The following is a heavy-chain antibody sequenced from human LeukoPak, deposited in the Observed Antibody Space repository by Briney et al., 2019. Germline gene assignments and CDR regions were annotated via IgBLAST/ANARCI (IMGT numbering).Heavy chain of an antibody. CDR2: IRFDGGDE. Sequence: GGSLRLSCAASGFTFSSYGMHWVRQAPGKGLEWASFIRFDGGDESYADSVKGRFTISRDNSRDTMDLHMRSVRAEDTAVYYCAKGDNFGRDYWGQGTLVIVSS. D-gene: IGHD3/OR15-3a*01. CDR3: AKGDNFGRDY. J-gene: IGHJ4*02. V-gene: IGHV3-30*02. CDR1: GFTFSSYG.